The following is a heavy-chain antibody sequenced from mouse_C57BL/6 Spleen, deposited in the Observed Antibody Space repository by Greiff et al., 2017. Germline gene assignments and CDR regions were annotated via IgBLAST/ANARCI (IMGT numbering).Heavy chain of an antibody. CDR3: ARDRGQLRLFDY. J-gene: IGHJ2*01. CDR2: ISDGGSYT. Sequence: EVQLQQSGGGLVKPGGSLKLSCAASGFTFSSYAMSWVRQTPEKRLEWVATISDGGSYTYYPDNVKGRFTISRDNAKNNLYLQMSHLKSEDTAMYYCARDRGQLRLFDYWGQGTTLTVSS. D-gene: IGHD3-2*02. V-gene: IGHV5-4*01. CDR1: GFTFSSYA.